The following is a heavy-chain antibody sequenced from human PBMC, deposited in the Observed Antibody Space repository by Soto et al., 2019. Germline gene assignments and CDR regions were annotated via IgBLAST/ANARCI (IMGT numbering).Heavy chain of an antibody. V-gene: IGHV1-69*01. CDR1: GGTFSSYA. J-gene: IGHJ6*02. CDR3: TRSQGSSTSLETYYYSYSGMDV. D-gene: IGHD2-2*01. CDR2: IIPISDTT. Sequence: QVQLVQSGAEVKKPGSSVKVSCKASGGTFSSYAISWVRQAPGQGLEWMGGIIPISDTTNYAQKFQGRVTITADQSTSTAYMELSSLRSEHTAVYYCTRSQGSSTSLETYYYSYSGMDVWGQGTTVTVSS.